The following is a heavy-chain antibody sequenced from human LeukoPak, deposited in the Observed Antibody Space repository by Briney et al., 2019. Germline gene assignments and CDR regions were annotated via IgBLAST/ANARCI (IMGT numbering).Heavy chain of an antibody. CDR1: GFTFSSYA. CDR3: ARGARYSSSWHTRTGGFEGY. Sequence: PGGSLRLSCAASGFTFSSYAMHWVRQAPGKELEWVAVISYDGSNKYYADSVKGRFTISRDNAKNSLYLQMNSLRAEDTAVYYCARGARYSSSWHTRTGGFEGYWGQGTLVTVSS. CDR2: ISYDGSNK. V-gene: IGHV3-30-3*01. D-gene: IGHD6-13*01. J-gene: IGHJ4*02.